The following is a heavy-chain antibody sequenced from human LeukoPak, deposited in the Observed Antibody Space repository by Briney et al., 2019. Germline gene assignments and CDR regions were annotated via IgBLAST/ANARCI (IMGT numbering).Heavy chain of an antibody. CDR3: AKGIRLGELSLYAFDY. CDR1: GGSISSYY. CDR2: IYTSGST. Sequence: SETLSLTCTVSGGSISSYYWSWIRQPAGKGLEWIGRIYTSGSTNYNPSLKSRVTMSVDTSKNQFSLKLSSVTAADTAVYYCAKGIRLGELSLYAFDYWGQGTLVTVSS. J-gene: IGHJ4*02. V-gene: IGHV4-4*07. D-gene: IGHD3-16*02.